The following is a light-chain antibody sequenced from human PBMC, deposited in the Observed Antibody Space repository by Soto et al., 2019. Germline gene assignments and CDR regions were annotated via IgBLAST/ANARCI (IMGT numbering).Light chain of an antibody. CDR3: QKYNSAPRT. Sequence: DIQMTQSPSSLSASIGDRVTITCRASQGINSFLAWYQQKPGKVPKLLIYAASTLQSGVPSRFRGSGSGTDFTLTISSLQPEDAATYYCQKYNSAPRTFGQGTKVYIK. V-gene: IGKV1-27*01. CDR1: QGINSF. J-gene: IGKJ1*01. CDR2: AAS.